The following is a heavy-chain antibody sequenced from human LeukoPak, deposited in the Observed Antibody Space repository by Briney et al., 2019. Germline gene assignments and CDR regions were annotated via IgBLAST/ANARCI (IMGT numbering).Heavy chain of an antibody. CDR3: ARDPHPYYYDSSGYKGFYFDY. D-gene: IGHD3-22*01. CDR1: GGTFSSYA. J-gene: IGHJ4*02. V-gene: IGHV1-69*04. CDR2: IIPILGIA. Sequence: GASVKVSCKASGGTFSSYAISWVRQAPGHGLEWMGRIIPILGIANYAQKFQGRVTITADKSTSTAYMELSSLRSEDAAVYYCARDPHPYYYDSSGYKGFYFDYWGQGTLVTVSS.